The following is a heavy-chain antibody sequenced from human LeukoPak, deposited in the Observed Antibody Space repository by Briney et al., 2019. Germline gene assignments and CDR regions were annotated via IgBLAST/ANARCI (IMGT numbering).Heavy chain of an antibody. Sequence: SETLSLTCAVSGDSITSDKWWTWVRQPPGKGLEWIGEIHHSKSSNYYPSLKSRVTISVDKSKNQFSLELNSVTAADTAVYYCARGAAGSPSGDFDYWGQGTLVTVSS. V-gene: IGHV4-4*02. CDR1: GDSITSDKW. CDR3: ARGAAGSPSGDFDY. CDR2: IHHSKSS. D-gene: IGHD2-15*01. J-gene: IGHJ4*02.